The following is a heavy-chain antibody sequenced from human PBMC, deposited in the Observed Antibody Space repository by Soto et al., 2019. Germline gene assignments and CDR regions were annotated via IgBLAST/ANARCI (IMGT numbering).Heavy chain of an antibody. V-gene: IGHV3-21*01. CDR1: GFTFSSYS. CDR2: ISSSSSYI. J-gene: IGHJ3*02. D-gene: IGHD4-17*01. CDR3: ARDILPLAGDYGDYEAFDI. Sequence: GGSLRLSCAASGFTFSSYSMNWVRQAPGKGLEWVSSISSSSSYIYYADSVKGRFTISRDNAKNSLYLQMNSLRAEDTAVYYFARDILPLAGDYGDYEAFDIWGQGTMVTVSS.